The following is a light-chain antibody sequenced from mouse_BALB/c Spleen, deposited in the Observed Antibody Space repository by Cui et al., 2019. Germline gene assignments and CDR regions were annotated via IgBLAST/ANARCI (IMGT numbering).Light chain of an antibody. Sequence: QFALTKSPALMSASPGGKVPMTCSASSSISYVYWYQQKPRASPKPWIYLTSNLASGVPARFSGIGSGTSYPLTISSVEAEDAATYYCQQWSSNPLTFGAGTKLELK. J-gene: IGKJ5*01. CDR3: QQWSSNPLT. CDR1: SSISY. V-gene: IGKV4-68*01. CDR2: LTS.